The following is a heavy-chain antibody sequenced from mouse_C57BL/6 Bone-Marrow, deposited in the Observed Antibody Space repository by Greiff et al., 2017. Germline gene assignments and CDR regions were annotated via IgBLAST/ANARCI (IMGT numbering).Heavy chain of an antibody. D-gene: IGHD2-5*01. CDR3: ARPYYSNYLYVEV. CDR1: GYTFTSYW. J-gene: IGHJ1*03. V-gene: IGHV1-55*01. CDR2: IYPGSGST. Sequence: QVQLQQPGAELVKPGASVKMSCKASGYTFTSYWITWVKQRPGQGLEWIGDIYPGSGSTNSNEKFKSKATLTVDTSSSTAYMQLSTLTSEDSAVYDFARPYYSNYLYVEVWGKGTTVTVSS.